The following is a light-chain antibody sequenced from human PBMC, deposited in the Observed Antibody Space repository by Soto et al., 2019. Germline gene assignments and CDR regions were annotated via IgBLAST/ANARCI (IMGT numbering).Light chain of an antibody. CDR2: GAS. Sequence: EIVMTQSPATLSVSPAERATLSCRASQNINNNLAWYQQKPGQGPRLLIYGASSRATGIPARFSGSGSGTGFTLTISSLQSEDFALYYCQHYNNWPLTFGGGTKVEIK. J-gene: IGKJ4*01. V-gene: IGKV3-15*01. CDR3: QHYNNWPLT. CDR1: QNINNN.